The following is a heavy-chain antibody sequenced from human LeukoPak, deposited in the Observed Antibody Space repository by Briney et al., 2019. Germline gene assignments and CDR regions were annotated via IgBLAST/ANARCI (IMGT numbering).Heavy chain of an antibody. CDR2: ISWNSGSI. CDR3: PKSLELILLGAFDI. V-gene: IGHV3-9*01. Sequence: PGRSLRLSCAASGFTFDDYAMHWVRQAPGEGLEWVSGISWNSGSIGYADSVKGRFTISRDNAKNSLYLQMNSLRAEDTALYYCPKSLELILLGAFDIWGQGTMVTVSS. D-gene: IGHD1-7*01. J-gene: IGHJ3*02. CDR1: GFTFDDYA.